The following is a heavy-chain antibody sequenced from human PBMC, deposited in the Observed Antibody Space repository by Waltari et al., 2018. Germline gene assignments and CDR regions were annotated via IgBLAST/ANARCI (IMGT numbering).Heavy chain of an antibody. CDR1: GGTFSSYA. CDR2: SNPIFGTA. J-gene: IGHJ6*02. V-gene: IGHV1-69*01. Sequence: QVQLVQSGAEVKKPGSSVKVSCKASGGTFSSYAISWVRQAPGQGLEWMGGSNPIFGTANYEQKFQGRVTSTADESTSTAYRELSSLRSEDTAVYYGARDTGYSGFQVTVNYYGMDVWGQGTTVTVSS. D-gene: IGHD5-12*01. CDR3: ARDTGYSGFQVTVNYYGMDV.